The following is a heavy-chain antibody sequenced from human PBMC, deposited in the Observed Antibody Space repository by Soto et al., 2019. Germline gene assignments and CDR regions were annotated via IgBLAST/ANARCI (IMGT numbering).Heavy chain of an antibody. D-gene: IGHD3-10*01. CDR3: ARDGWKGITMVRGVLYGMEV. V-gene: IGHV3-13*01. Sequence: GGSLRLSCAASGFTFSSYDMHWVRQATGKGLEWVSAIGTAGDTYYPGSVKGRFTISRENAKNSSYLQMNSLRAEDTAVYYCARDGWKGITMVRGVLYGMEVWGQGTTVTVSS. J-gene: IGHJ6*02. CDR2: IGTAGDT. CDR1: GFTFSSYD.